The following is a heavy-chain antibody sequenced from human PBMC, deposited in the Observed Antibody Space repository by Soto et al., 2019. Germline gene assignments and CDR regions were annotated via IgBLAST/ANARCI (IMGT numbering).Heavy chain of an antibody. D-gene: IGHD3-10*01. CDR3: ARGSGYYGSGSYPPYFDY. V-gene: IGHV4-34*01. CDR2: INHSGST. Sequence: SETLSLTCAVYGGSFSCYYLSWIRQPPGKGLEWIGEINHSGSTNYNPSLKSRVTISVDTSKNQFSLKLSSVTAADTAVYYCARGSGYYGSGSYPPYFDYWGQGTLVTVSS. CDR1: GGSFSCYY. J-gene: IGHJ4*02.